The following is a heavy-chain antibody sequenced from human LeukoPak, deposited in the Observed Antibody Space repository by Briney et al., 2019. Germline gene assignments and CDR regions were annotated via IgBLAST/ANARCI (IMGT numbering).Heavy chain of an antibody. V-gene: IGHV3-30*18. CDR2: ISYDGSNK. CDR1: GFTFSSYG. CDR3: AKEGED. J-gene: IGHJ4*02. D-gene: IGHD2-21*01. Sequence: GGSLRLSCAASGFTFSSYGMHWVRQAPGKGLEWVAVISYDGSNKYYADSVKGRFTISRDNSKNTLYLQMNSLRAEDTAVYYCAKEGEDWGQGTLVTVSS.